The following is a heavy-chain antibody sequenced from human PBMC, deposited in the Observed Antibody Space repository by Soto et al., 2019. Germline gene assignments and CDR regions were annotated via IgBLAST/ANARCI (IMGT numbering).Heavy chain of an antibody. D-gene: IGHD3-3*01. V-gene: IGHV3-48*01. J-gene: IGHJ6*03. Sequence: EVQLVESGGGLVQPGGSLRLSCAASGFTFSSYSMNWVRQAPGKGLEWVSYISSSSSSTIYYADSVKGRFTISRDNAKNSLYLQMNSLRAEDTAVYYCARDQGSVGHYDFWSGYLDYYYYYYMDVWGKGTTVTVSS. CDR2: ISSSSSSTI. CDR3: ARDQGSVGHYDFWSGYLDYYYYYYMDV. CDR1: GFTFSSYS.